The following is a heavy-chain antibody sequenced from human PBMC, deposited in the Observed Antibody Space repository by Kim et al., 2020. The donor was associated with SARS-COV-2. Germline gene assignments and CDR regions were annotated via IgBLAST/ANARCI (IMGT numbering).Heavy chain of an antibody. J-gene: IGHJ3*02. CDR3: AKDAPSWYLLEDAFDI. Sequence: GGSLRLSCAASGFTFSSYAMSWVRQAPGKGLEWVSAISGSGGSTYYADSVKGRFTISRDNSKNTLYLQMNSLRAEDTAVYYCAKDAPSWYLLEDAFDIWGQGTMVTVSS. CDR2: ISGSGGST. V-gene: IGHV3-23*01. CDR1: GFTFSSYA. D-gene: IGHD6-13*01.